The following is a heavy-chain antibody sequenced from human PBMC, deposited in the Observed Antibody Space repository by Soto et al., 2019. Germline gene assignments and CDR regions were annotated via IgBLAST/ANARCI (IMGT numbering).Heavy chain of an antibody. J-gene: IGHJ6*02. CDR2: ISNDGLNT. CDR3: AKEDSGYAYYYYGMDV. V-gene: IGHV3-30*18. CDR1: GLLFSTYA. Sequence: QAGGSLRLSCGDSGLLFSTYAMHWVRQAPGKGLEWVASISNDGLNTHYAESVKGRFTISRDNSKDTLYLQMNSLRVEDTAVYFCAKEDSGYAYYYYGMDVWGQGTTVTVSS. D-gene: IGHD5-12*01.